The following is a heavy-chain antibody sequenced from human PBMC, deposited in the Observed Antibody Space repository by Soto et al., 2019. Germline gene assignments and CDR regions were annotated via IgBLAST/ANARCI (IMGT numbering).Heavy chain of an antibody. CDR1: GFTFSNSW. CDR3: TTDRGYLTFDY. Sequence: GGSLRLSCAASGFTFSNSWMNWVRQAPGKGLEWVANIKEDGTAKYYLDSVKGRFTVSRDNVKNSLYLQMNSLRAEDTAMYYCTTDRGYLTFDYWGPGPLVTVSS. V-gene: IGHV3-7*01. D-gene: IGHD3-22*01. J-gene: IGHJ4*02. CDR2: IKEDGTAK.